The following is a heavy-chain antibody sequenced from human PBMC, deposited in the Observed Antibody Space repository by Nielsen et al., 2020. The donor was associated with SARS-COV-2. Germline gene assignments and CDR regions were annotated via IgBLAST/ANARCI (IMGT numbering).Heavy chain of an antibody. V-gene: IGHV3-11*05. Sequence: GESLKISCAASGFIVSDSYMSWIRQTPGKGLEWVSYISNTGYTNYADSVRGRFTISRDNAKNSVYLQMNSLRAEDTAVYYCAREGRKLPLDYWGQGTLVTVSS. J-gene: IGHJ4*02. D-gene: IGHD5-24*01. CDR3: AREGRKLPLDY. CDR1: GFIVSDSY. CDR2: ISNTGYT.